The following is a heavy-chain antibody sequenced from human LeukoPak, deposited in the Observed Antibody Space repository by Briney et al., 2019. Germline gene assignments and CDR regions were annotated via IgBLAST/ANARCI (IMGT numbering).Heavy chain of an antibody. CDR3: SGIYGSGSMDV. V-gene: IGHV3-73*01. CDR2: IRSKANSYAT. D-gene: IGHD3-10*01. Sequence: GGSLRLSCAASGFTFSGSAMRWVRQASGKGLEWVGRIRSKANSYATAYAASVKGRFTISRDDSKNTAYLQMNSLKTEDTAVYYCSGIYGSGSMDVWGQGTTVTVSS. CDR1: GFTFSGSA. J-gene: IGHJ6*02.